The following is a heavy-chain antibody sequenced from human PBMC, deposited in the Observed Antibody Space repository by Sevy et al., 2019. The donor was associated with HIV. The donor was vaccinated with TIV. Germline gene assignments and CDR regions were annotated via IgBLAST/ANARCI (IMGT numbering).Heavy chain of an antibody. CDR1: GFTFSSYG. D-gene: IGHD2-8*01. V-gene: IGHV3-30*18. J-gene: IGHJ4*02. CDR3: ANVRGDAPFDY. Sequence: GGSLRLSCAASGFTFSSYGMHWVRQAPGKGLEWVAVIPYDGSNKYYADSVKGRFTISRDNSKNTLYLQMNSLRAEDTAVYYCANVRGDAPFDYWGQGTLVTVSS. CDR2: IPYDGSNK.